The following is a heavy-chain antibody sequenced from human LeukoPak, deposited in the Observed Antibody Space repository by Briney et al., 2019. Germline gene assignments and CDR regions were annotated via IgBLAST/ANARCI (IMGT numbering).Heavy chain of an antibody. Sequence: GGSLRLSCAASGFTFNSYGMHWVRQAPGKGLEWVSSISRSSSYIYYADSVKGRFTISRDNSKNTLYLQLNSLRAEDTAVYYCAKEQTRSGFDYWGQGTLVTVSS. J-gene: IGHJ4*02. CDR1: GFTFNSYG. CDR3: AKEQTRSGFDY. CDR2: ISRSSSYI. V-gene: IGHV3-21*04. D-gene: IGHD3-3*01.